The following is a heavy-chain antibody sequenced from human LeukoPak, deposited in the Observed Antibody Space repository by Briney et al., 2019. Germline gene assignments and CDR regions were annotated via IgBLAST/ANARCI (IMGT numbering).Heavy chain of an antibody. Sequence: SETLSLTCTASGGSISSYYSSWIRQPPGKGLEWIGYIYYSGSTNYNPSLKSRVTISVDTSKNQFSLKLSSVTAADTAVYYCARDRGDGYCDYWGQGTLVTVSS. D-gene: IGHD3-10*01. CDR2: IYYSGST. V-gene: IGHV4-59*01. J-gene: IGHJ4*02. CDR3: ARDRGDGYCDY. CDR1: GGSISSYY.